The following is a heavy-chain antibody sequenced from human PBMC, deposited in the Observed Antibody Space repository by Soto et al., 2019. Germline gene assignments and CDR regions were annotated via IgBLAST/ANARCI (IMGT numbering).Heavy chain of an antibody. CDR3: AKDYNWNPDAFDI. D-gene: IGHD1-20*01. CDR1: GFIFSSYA. CDR2: VSGSGGST. Sequence: PGGSLRLSCAASGFIFSSYAMNWVRQAPGKGLEWVSAVSGSGGSTYYAGSVKGRFTISRDNSKNTLYLQMNSLRADDTAVYYCAKDYNWNPDAFDIWGQGTMVTVSS. J-gene: IGHJ3*02. V-gene: IGHV3-23*01.